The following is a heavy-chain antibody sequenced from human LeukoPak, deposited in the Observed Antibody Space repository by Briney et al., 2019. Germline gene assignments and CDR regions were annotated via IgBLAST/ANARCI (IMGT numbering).Heavy chain of an antibody. J-gene: IGHJ4*02. CDR3: ARGNDSSGYTGLAF. CDR1: GFSISANA. D-gene: IGHD3-22*01. CDR2: VRGWSDST. V-gene: IGHV3-23*01. Sequence: GGSLRLSCAASGFSISANAMSWVRQAPGKGLEWVSIVRGWSDSTSYADSVKGRFTISRDRSKNTLNLQIISLRADDTAIYYCARGNDSSGYTGLAFRGQGTLVTVSS.